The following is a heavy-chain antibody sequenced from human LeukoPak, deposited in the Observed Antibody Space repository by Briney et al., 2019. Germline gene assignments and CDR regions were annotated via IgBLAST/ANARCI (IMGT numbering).Heavy chain of an antibody. D-gene: IGHD3-3*01. J-gene: IGHJ4*02. CDR2: IYDSGST. CDR3: ARGSGYYGEDFEY. CDR1: GYSISTNY. V-gene: IGHV4-59*08. Sequence: PSETLSLTCTVSGYSISTNYLNWIRQPPGKGLEGVGVIYDSGSTTYNPSLKSRVTISLDTSKKQFSLKLRSVTAADTAVYYCARGSGYYGEDFEYWGQGTLVTVSS.